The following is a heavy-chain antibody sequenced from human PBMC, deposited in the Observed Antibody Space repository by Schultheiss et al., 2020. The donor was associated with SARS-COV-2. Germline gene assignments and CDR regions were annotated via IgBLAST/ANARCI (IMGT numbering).Heavy chain of an antibody. D-gene: IGHD1-1*01. J-gene: IGHJ4*02. V-gene: IGHV3-30*04. CDR3: AKDLVRRLSFDY. CDR1: GFTFSSYA. CDR2: ISYDGSNK. Sequence: GGSLRLSCAASGFTFSSYAMHWVRQAPGKGLEWVAVISYDGSNKYYADSVKGRFTISRDNSKNTLYLQMNSLRAEDTAVYYCAKDLVRRLSFDYWGQGTLVTVSS.